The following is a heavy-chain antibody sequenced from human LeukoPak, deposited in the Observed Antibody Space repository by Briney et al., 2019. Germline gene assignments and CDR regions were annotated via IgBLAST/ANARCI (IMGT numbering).Heavy chain of an antibody. J-gene: IGHJ4*02. CDR2: ISAYNGNT. CDR1: GYTFTSYG. Sequence: ASVKVSCKASGYTFTSYGISWVRQAPGQGLEWMGWISAYNGNTNYAQKLQGRVTMTTDTSTSTAYMELRSLRSDDTAVYYCARADYDILPGYYKSGYWGQGTLVTVSS. D-gene: IGHD3-9*01. CDR3: ARADYDILPGYYKSGY. V-gene: IGHV1-18*01.